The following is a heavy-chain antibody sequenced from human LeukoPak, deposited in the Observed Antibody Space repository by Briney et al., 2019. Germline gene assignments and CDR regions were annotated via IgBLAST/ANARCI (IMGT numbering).Heavy chain of an antibody. CDR2: INHSGST. CDR3: ARPGLDHPLTHFDY. D-gene: IGHD1-1*01. CDR1: GGSFSGYY. V-gene: IGHV4-34*01. J-gene: IGHJ4*02. Sequence: PSETLSLTCAVYGGSFSGYYWSWIRQPPGKGLEWIGEINHSGSTNYNPSLKSRVTISVDTSKNQFSLKLSSVTAADTAVYYCARPGLDHPLTHFDYWGQGTLVTVSS.